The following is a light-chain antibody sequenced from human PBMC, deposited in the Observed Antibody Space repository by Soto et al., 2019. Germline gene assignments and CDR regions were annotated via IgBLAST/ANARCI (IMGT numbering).Light chain of an antibody. J-gene: IGKJ1*01. V-gene: IGKV3-20*01. CDR3: QQYSTSPWT. CDR2: DTS. CDR1: QSVNRGS. Sequence: EIGLTQSPGTLSLFPGEIATLSCRASQSVNRGSLAWYQQKPGQAPRLLMYDTSIRATGIPNRVSGSGSGTNFTLTISRLEPEDFAVYYCQQYSTSPWTFGQGTKVDIK.